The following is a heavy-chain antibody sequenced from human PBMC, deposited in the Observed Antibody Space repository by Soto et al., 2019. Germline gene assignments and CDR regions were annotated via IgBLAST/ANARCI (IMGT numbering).Heavy chain of an antibody. Sequence: QVQLVQSGAEVKKPGSSVKVSCKASGDTFSSYSITWVRQAPGQGLEWMGGVIHVFGSANYAQKFQGRVTITADESTRTAYMELNSLRSQDTAVYFCARDDGWNYRYYDMEVWGPGTTVTVSS. J-gene: IGHJ6*02. CDR2: VIHVFGSA. D-gene: IGHD1-7*01. V-gene: IGHV1-69*01. CDR1: GDTFSSYS. CDR3: ARDDGWNYRYYDMEV.